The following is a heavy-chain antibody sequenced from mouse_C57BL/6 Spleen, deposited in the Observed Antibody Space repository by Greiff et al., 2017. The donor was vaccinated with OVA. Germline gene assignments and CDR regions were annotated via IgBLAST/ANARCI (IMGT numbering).Heavy chain of an antibody. D-gene: IGHD3-2*02. V-gene: IGHV1-61*01. CDR2: IYPSDSET. CDR3: ARRAAQTTNFDY. Sequence: QVQLQQPGAELVRPGSSVKLSCKASGYTFTSYWMDWVKQRPGQGLEWIGNIYPSDSETHYNQKFKDKATLTVDKSSSTAYMQLSSLTSEDSAVYYCARRAAQTTNFDYWRQGTTLTVSS. J-gene: IGHJ2*01. CDR1: GYTFTSYW.